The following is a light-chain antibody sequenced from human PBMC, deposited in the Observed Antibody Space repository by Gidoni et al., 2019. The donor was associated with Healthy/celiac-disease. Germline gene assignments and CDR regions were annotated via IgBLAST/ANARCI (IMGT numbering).Light chain of an antibody. CDR1: QSVSSSY. V-gene: IGKV3-20*01. CDR3: QQYGSSPYT. Sequence: EIVLTQSPGTLSLSLGERATLSCRASQSVSSSYLAWYQQKPGQAPRLPIYGASSRATGIPDRFSGSGSGTDFTLTISRLEPEDCAVYYCQQYGSSPYTFGQETKLEIK. CDR2: GAS. J-gene: IGKJ2*01.